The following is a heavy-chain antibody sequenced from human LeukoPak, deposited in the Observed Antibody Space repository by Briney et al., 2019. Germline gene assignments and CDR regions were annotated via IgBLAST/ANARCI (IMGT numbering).Heavy chain of an antibody. CDR2: IYPGDSDT. J-gene: IGHJ5*02. V-gene: IGHV5-51*01. D-gene: IGHD4-17*01. CDR3: ARQSSPVIDP. Sequence: GASLKISCKGSGSSFTSYWIGWVRQMPGKGLEWMGIIYPGDSDTRYSPSFQGQVTISVDKSISTAYLQWSSLKASDTAMYYCARQSSPVIDPWGQGTLVTVSS. CDR1: GSSFTSYW.